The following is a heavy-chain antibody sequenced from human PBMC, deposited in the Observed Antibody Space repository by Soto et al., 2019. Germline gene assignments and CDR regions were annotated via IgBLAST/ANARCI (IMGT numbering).Heavy chain of an antibody. D-gene: IGHD3-3*01. Sequence: QVQLQESGPGLVKPSQTLSLTCTVSGGSISSGGYYWSWIRQHPGKGLEWIGYIYYSGSTYYNPSLKSRVTISVDPSKNQFSLKLSSVTAADTAVYYCARGPSPRLFGVGYYMDVWGKGTTVTVSS. CDR1: GGSISSGGYY. CDR2: IYYSGST. J-gene: IGHJ6*03. V-gene: IGHV4-31*03. CDR3: ARGPSPRLFGVGYYMDV.